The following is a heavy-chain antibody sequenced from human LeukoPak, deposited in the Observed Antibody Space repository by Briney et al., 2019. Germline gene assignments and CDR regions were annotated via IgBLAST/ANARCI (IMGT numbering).Heavy chain of an antibody. Sequence: GGSLRLSCEASGFTFSSYWMHWVRQGPGKGLVWVSRINSDGSSRSYADSVKGRFTISRDNAKNTLYLQMNSLRAEDTAVYYCAGGSPGDSWSGYYMEVWGKGTTVTVSS. CDR3: AGGSPGDSWSGYYMEV. D-gene: IGHD3-3*01. V-gene: IGHV3-74*01. CDR2: INSDGSSR. CDR1: GFTFSSYW. J-gene: IGHJ6*03.